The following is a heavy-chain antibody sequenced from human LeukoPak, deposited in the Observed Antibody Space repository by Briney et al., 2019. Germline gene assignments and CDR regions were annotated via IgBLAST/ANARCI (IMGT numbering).Heavy chain of an antibody. CDR2: IYHSGST. V-gene: IGHV4-4*02. D-gene: IGHD1-26*01. Sequence: SGTLSLTCAVSGGSISSSNWWSWVRQSPGKGLEWIGEIYHSGSTNYNPSLKSRVTISVDKSKNQFSLKLSSVTAADTAVYYCAREAVESSGSYSKPDEWAFDIWGQGTMVTVSS. CDR3: AREAVESSGSYSKPDEWAFDI. CDR1: GGSISSSNW. J-gene: IGHJ3*02.